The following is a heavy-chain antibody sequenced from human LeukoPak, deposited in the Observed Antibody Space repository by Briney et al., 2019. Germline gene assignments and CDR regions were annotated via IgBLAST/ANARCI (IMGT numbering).Heavy chain of an antibody. CDR2: ISSSSSYI. D-gene: IGHD1-26*01. CDR1: GFTFSSYE. Sequence: KPGGSLRLSCAASGFTFSSYEMNWVRQAPGKGLERVSSISSSSSYIYYADSVKGRFTISRDNAKNSLYLQMNSLRAEDTAVYYCAGGGSYLGYYFDYWGQGTLVTVSS. CDR3: AGGGSYLGYYFDY. V-gene: IGHV3-21*01. J-gene: IGHJ4*02.